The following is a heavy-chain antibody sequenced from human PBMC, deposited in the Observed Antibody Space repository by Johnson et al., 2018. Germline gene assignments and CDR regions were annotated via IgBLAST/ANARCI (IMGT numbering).Heavy chain of an antibody. Sequence: QLVQSGGGLVQPGGSLRLSCAVSGFSISNSWMSWVRQASGKGLEWVANIKQDGSEKYYVDSVKGRFTISRDNAKNSLYLQMNSLRAEDTAVYYCARDLAPLLIVVVYNNFQHWGQGTLVTVSS. CDR1: GFSISNSW. CDR3: ARDLAPLLIVVVYNNFQH. J-gene: IGHJ1*01. CDR2: IKQDGSEK. V-gene: IGHV3-7*01. D-gene: IGHD3-22*01.